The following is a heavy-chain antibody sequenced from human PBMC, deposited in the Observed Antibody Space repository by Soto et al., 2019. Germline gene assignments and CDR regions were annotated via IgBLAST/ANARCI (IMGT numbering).Heavy chain of an antibody. CDR3: AREGARYCSSTSCQPHYYYYGMDV. CDR1: GFTFSSYA. D-gene: IGHD2-2*01. V-gene: IGHV3-30-3*01. CDR2: ISYDGSNK. Sequence: GGSLRLSCAASGFTFSSYAMHWVRQAPGKGLEWVAVISYDGSNKYYADSVKGRFTISRDNSKNTLYLQMNSLRAEDTAVYYCAREGARYCSSTSCQPHYYYYGMDVWGQGTTVTVSS. J-gene: IGHJ6*02.